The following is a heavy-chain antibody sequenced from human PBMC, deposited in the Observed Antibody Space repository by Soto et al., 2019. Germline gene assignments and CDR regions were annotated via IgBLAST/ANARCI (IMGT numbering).Heavy chain of an antibody. Sequence: PGESLKISCKGSGYSFTSYWIGWVRQIPGKGLEWVGIIYPGDSDTRYSPSFQGQVTISADKYISTPYLQRSSLKTSDTAVYYCARRVREMLSAEYWFDPWGQGSLVTV. CDR2: IYPGDSDT. J-gene: IGHJ5*02. CDR1: GYSFTSYW. V-gene: IGHV5-51*01. D-gene: IGHD3-16*01. CDR3: ARRVREMLSAEYWFDP.